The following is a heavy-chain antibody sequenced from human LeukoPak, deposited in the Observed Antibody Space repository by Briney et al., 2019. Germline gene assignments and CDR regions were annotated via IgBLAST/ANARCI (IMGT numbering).Heavy chain of an antibody. D-gene: IGHD1/OR15-1a*01. Sequence: WVRQAPGKGLEWVANIKQVGSEKYYVDSVKGRFTISRDNAKNSLYLQMNSLRAEDTAVYYCATNWNRGAVDYWGQGTLVTVSS. CDR2: IKQVGSEK. V-gene: IGHV3-7*01. CDR3: ATNWNRGAVDY. J-gene: IGHJ4*02.